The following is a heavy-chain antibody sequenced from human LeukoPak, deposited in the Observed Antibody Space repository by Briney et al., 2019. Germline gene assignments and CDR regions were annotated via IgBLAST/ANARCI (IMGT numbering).Heavy chain of an antibody. V-gene: IGHV3-23*01. CDR1: GFIFSAYA. CDR3: AKRVTVTTKYFDS. J-gene: IGHJ4*02. Sequence: GGSLRLSCAASGFIFSAYAMSWVRQAPGQGLEWISVIGTGGETHYAESVRGRFTISRSNFKNTLYLQMNSLRAEDTAVYYCAKRVTVTTKYFDSWGQGTLVTVS. D-gene: IGHD4-17*01. CDR2: IGTGGET.